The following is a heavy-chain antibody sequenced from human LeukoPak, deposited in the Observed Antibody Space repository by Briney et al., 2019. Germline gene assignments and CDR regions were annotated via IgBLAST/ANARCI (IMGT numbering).Heavy chain of an antibody. CDR3: ARHRVFCSGGSCYKYFDY. D-gene: IGHD2-15*01. V-gene: IGHV4-59*08. CDR2: IYYSGTT. J-gene: IGHJ4*02. Sequence: PSETLSLTCTVSGGSISSYYWSWIRQPPGKGPEWIGYIYYSGTTNYNPSLKSRVTISVDTSENQFSLKLNSVTAADTAVYYCARHRVFCSGGSCYKYFDYWGQGTLVTVSS. CDR1: GGSISSYY.